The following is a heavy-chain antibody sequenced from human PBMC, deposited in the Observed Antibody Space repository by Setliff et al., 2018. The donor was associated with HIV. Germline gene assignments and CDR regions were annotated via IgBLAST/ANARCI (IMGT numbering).Heavy chain of an antibody. CDR1: GYSITSGYY. Sequence: PSETLSLTCAVSGYSITSGYYWGWIRQPPGKGLEWIGNMYDGGTPHYNPSLKSRVTVSVDTSKNQYSVRLSSATAADTAFYYCARMWRWSGPESYYFDSWGRGTLVTVSS. CDR3: ARMWRWSGPESYYFDS. D-gene: IGHD2-21*01. J-gene: IGHJ4*02. CDR2: MYDGGTP. V-gene: IGHV4-38-2*01.